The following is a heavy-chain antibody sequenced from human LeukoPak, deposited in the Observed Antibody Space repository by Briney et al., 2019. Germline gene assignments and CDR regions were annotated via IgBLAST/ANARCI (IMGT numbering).Heavy chain of an antibody. Sequence: PGGSLRLSCAGTGFIFHDHGMSWVRQAPGKGLEGVSSISSSSSYIYYADSVKGRFTISRDNAKNSLYLQMNSLRAEDTAVYYCARNIAAAGTYTDDYWGQGTLVTVSS. V-gene: IGHV3-21*01. D-gene: IGHD6-13*01. CDR1: GFIFHDHG. J-gene: IGHJ4*02. CDR2: ISSSSSYI. CDR3: ARNIAAAGTYTDDY.